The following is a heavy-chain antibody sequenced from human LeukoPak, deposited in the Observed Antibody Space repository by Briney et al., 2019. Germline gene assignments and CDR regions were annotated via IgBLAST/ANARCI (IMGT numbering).Heavy chain of an antibody. J-gene: IGHJ4*02. V-gene: IGHV3-73*01. D-gene: IGHD6-6*01. CDR3: TRDLEYSSPRVDY. CDR1: GFTFSGSA. Sequence: RGSLKLSCAASGFTFSGSAMHWVRQASGKGLEWVGRIRSKANSYATAYAASVKGRFTISRDDPKNTAYLQMNSLKTEDTAVYYCTRDLEYSSPRVDYWGQGTLVTVSS. CDR2: IRSKANSYAT.